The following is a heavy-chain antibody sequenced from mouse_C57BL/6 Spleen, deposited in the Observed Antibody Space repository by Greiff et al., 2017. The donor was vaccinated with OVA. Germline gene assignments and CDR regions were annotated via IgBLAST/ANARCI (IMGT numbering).Heavy chain of an antibody. CDR2: IDPANGNT. Sequence: VQLQQSVAELVRPGASVKLSCTASGFTITNTYMHWVKQRPEQGLEWIGRIDPANGNTKYAPKFQGKASITADTSSNTANLQLSSLTSEDTAIDYCARDGDDGAWFADWGQGTLVTVSA. J-gene: IGHJ3*01. CDR3: ARDGDDGAWFAD. D-gene: IGHD2-2*01. V-gene: IGHV14-3*01. CDR1: GFTITNTY.